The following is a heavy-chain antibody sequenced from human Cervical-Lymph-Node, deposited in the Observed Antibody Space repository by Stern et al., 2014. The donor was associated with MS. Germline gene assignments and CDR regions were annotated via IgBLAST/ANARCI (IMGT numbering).Heavy chain of an antibody. CDR1: GFTFDDYT. CDR3: AKGAEGRRNYVSADY. V-gene: IGHV3-9*01. J-gene: IGHJ4*02. CDR2: ISWNSGNT. Sequence: EVQLEESGGGLVQPGRSLRLSCAASGFTFDDYTMHWVRQAPGKGPERVSSISWNSGNTGYADSVKGRFTISRDNAENSLYLQMNSLRAEDTALYHCAKGAEGRRNYVSADYWGQGTLVTVSS. D-gene: IGHD1-7*01.